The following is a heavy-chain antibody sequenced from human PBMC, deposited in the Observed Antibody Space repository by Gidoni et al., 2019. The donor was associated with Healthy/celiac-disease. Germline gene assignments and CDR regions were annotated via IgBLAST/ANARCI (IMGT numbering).Heavy chain of an antibody. D-gene: IGHD1-1*01. Sequence: QVQLVQSGAEVKKPGSSVKVSCKASGGTFRSYAISWVRQAPGQGLEWLGGIIPIFGTANYAQNFQGRDTITADESTSTAYMELSSLRSEDTAVYYCAVRPDSTNGYYFDYWGQGTLVTVSS. CDR3: AVRPDSTNGYYFDY. CDR2: IIPIFGTA. J-gene: IGHJ4*02. CDR1: GGTFRSYA. V-gene: IGHV1-69*01.